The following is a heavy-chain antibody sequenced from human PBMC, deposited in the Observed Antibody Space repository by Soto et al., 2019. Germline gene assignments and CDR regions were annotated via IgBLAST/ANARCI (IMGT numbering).Heavy chain of an antibody. CDR1: GFTFNSSA. CDR2: MTSVDGRI. CDR3: AKALRGGMNV. Sequence: GGSLRLSCAASGFTFNSSAMSWVRQAPGKGLEWVSLMTSVDGRIYYADSVKGRFTISRDNSKNTLYLQMNSLRAEDTAVYYCAKALRGGMNVWGQGTTVTVSS. V-gene: IGHV3-23*01. J-gene: IGHJ6*02.